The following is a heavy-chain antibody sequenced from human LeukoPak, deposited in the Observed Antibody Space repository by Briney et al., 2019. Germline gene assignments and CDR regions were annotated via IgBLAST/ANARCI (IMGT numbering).Heavy chain of an antibody. Sequence: GRSLRLSCAASGFTFSSYGMHWVRQAPGKGLEWVAVIWYDGSNKYYADSVKGRFTISRDNSKNTLYLQMNSLRAEDTAVYYCAREDCYYDSSGYYYYYGMDVWGQGTTVTVSS. CDR2: IWYDGSNK. J-gene: IGHJ6*02. V-gene: IGHV3-33*01. CDR3: AREDCYYDSSGYYYYYGMDV. CDR1: GFTFSSYG. D-gene: IGHD3-22*01.